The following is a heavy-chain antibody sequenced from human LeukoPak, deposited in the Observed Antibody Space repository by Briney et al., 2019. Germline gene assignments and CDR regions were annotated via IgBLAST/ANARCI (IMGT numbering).Heavy chain of an antibody. CDR3: ARDGDY. CDR2: IYQSGGT. V-gene: IGHV4-61*01. CDR1: GGSVSSGSYY. J-gene: IGHJ4*02. Sequence: PSETLSLTCTVSGGSVSSGSYYWSWIRQPPGKGLEWIGYIYQSGGTNYNPSLKSRVTISVDTSKNQFSLRPSSVIAADTAVYYCARDGDYWGQGTLVTVSS.